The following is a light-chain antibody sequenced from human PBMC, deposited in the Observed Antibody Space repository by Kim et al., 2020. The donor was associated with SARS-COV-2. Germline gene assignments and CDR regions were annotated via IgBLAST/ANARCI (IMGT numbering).Light chain of an antibody. V-gene: IGLV3-21*04. J-gene: IGLJ3*02. CDR3: QVWDSTSDHWV. Sequence: APGKTARITCGGNNIGSKSVHLYQQRPGQAPVLVIYYDGDRPSGIPERFSGSNYGNTATLTISRVEAGDEADYYCQVWDSTSDHWVFGGGTKLTVL. CDR2: YDG. CDR1: NIGSKS.